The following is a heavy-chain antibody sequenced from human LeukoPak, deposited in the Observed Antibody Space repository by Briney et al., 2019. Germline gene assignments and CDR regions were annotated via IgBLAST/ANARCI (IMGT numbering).Heavy chain of an antibody. D-gene: IGHD3-10*01. CDR3: AKDGSGSYYTPSNFDY. CDR1: GFTFSSYG. Sequence: GGSLRLSCAASGFTFSSYGMHWVRQAPGKGLEWVAVISYDGSNKYYTDSVKGRFTISRDNSKTTLYLQMNSLRAEDTAVYYCAKDGSGSYYTPSNFDYWGQGTLVTISS. V-gene: IGHV3-30*18. J-gene: IGHJ4*02. CDR2: ISYDGSNK.